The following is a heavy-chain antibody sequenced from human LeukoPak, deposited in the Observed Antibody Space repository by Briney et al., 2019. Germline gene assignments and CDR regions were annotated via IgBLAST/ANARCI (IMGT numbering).Heavy chain of an antibody. V-gene: IGHV4-4*09. CDR1: GGSISSYY. J-gene: IGHJ6*03. Sequence: SETLSLTCTVSGGSISSYYWSWIRQPPGKGLEWIGYIYTSGSTNYNPSLKSRVTISVDTSKNQFSLKLSSVTAADTAVYYCARLSWGPRGGYYMDVWGKGTTVTVSS. D-gene: IGHD7-27*01. CDR2: IYTSGST. CDR3: ARLSWGPRGGYYMDV.